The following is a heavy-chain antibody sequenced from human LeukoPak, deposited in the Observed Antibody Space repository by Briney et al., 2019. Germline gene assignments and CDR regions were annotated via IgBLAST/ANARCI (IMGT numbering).Heavy chain of an antibody. CDR1: GGSISSNNW. D-gene: IGHD1-1*01. V-gene: IGHV4-4*02. CDR2: IYHSGSP. Sequence: SGTLSLTCAVSGGSISSNNWWGWVRQPPGKGLEWIGEIYHSGSPNYNPSLKSRVTISVDKSRNHFSLNLSSVTAADTAVYYCARVLDDAFDIWGQGTMVTVSS. J-gene: IGHJ3*02. CDR3: ARVLDDAFDI.